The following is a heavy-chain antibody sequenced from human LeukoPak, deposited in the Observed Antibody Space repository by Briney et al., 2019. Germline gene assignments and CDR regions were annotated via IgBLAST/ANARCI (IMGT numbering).Heavy chain of an antibody. V-gene: IGHV3-21*01. D-gene: IGHD1-26*01. Sequence: PGGSLRLSCAASGFTFSSYSMNWVRQAPGKGLEWVSSISSSSSYIYYADSVKGRFTISRDNAKNSLYLQMNSLRAEDTAVYYCAREDSGSFDAFDIWGQGTMVTVSS. J-gene: IGHJ3*02. CDR2: ISSSSSYI. CDR1: GFTFSSYS. CDR3: AREDSGSFDAFDI.